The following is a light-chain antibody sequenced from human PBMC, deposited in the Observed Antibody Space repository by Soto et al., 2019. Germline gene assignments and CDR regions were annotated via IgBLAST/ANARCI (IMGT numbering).Light chain of an antibody. CDR3: HQLTSYRLT. V-gene: IGKV1-9*01. CDR2: VAS. CDR1: QAISSH. Sequence: RSFLSAYIGDRVTITCRASQAISSHLAWYQQKPGKAPKLLVYVASTLQSGVPSRFSGSGSGTDFSLSINSLQPEDFATYYCHQLTSYRLTSAVATTV. J-gene: IGKJ4*01.